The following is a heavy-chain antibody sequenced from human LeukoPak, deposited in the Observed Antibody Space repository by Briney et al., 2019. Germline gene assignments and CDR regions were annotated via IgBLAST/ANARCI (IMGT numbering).Heavy chain of an antibody. CDR1: GFTFSTYW. D-gene: IGHD3-3*01. Sequence: PGGSLRLSCAASGFTFSTYWMTWVRQAPGKGLEWVANIKRDGSEKYYVDSVKGRFTISRDNAKNSLYLQMNSLRAEDTAVYYCARATSWNGYSWFDPWGQGTLVTVSS. J-gene: IGHJ5*02. V-gene: IGHV3-7*01. CDR2: IKRDGSEK. CDR3: ARATSWNGYSWFDP.